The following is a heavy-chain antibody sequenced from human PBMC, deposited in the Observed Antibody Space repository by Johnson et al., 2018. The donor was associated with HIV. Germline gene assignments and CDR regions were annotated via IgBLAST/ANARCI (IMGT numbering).Heavy chain of an antibody. J-gene: IGHJ3*02. Sequence: EVQLVESGGRVVQPGRSLRLSCAASGFTLSKHAMHWVRQAPGKGLEWVSAISGSGGSTYYADSVKGRFTISRDNSKNTLYLQMNSLRAEDTAVYYCAKDPGWFGEPGDAFDIWGQGTMVTVSS. CDR1: GFTLSKHA. V-gene: IGHV3-23*04. CDR2: ISGSGGST. CDR3: AKDPGWFGEPGDAFDI. D-gene: IGHD3-10*01.